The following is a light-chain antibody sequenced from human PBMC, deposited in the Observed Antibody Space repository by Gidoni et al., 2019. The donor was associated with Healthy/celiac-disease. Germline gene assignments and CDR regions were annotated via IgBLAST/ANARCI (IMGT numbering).Light chain of an antibody. Sequence: EIVLTQSPGTLSLSPGERATLSCRASHSVRSDYVAWYQQKPGQAPRLLIYGASSRASGIPDRFSGSGSGTDFTLTISRLEPEDFAVYYWQQYGSSPPLTFGGGTKVEIK. J-gene: IGKJ4*01. V-gene: IGKV3-20*01. CDR3: QQYGSSPPLT. CDR2: GAS. CDR1: HSVRSDY.